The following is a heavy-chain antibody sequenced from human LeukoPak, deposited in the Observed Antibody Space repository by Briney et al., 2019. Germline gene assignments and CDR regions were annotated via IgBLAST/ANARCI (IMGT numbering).Heavy chain of an antibody. V-gene: IGHV3-7*01. Sequence: GGSLRLSCTASGFAFSDYWMSWVRQAPEKGLEWLANINQDGSQTSYVDSVRGRFTVSRDNAKNSLYLQMNSLRADDTAVYYCARDSSPRSSGYDWVYWGRGTLVTVSS. CDR1: GFAFSDYW. J-gene: IGHJ4*02. CDR2: INQDGSQT. CDR3: ARDSSPRSSGYDWVY. D-gene: IGHD5-12*01.